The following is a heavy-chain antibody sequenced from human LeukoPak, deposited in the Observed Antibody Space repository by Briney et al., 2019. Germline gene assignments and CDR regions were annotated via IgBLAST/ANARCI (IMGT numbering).Heavy chain of an antibody. V-gene: IGHV4-59*01. CDR2: IFYSGCT. CDR3: ARGEWDLLFDY. CDR1: GGSISGYY. D-gene: IGHD1-26*01. Sequence: SGAVSLTCTVSGGSISGYYWSWIRQPPGKGLEWIGYIFYSGCTKFIPSLKSRVTISVDTSKNQFSLNLSSVTAADTAVYYCARGEWDLLFDYWGQGTLVTVS. J-gene: IGHJ4*02.